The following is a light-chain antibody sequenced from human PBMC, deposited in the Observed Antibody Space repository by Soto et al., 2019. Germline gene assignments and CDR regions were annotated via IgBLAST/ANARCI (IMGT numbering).Light chain of an antibody. CDR1: SSDIGAYNF. CDR3: TSWTTSNTMI. V-gene: IGLV2-14*03. J-gene: IGLJ2*01. CDR2: DVN. Sequence: QSALTQPASVSGSPGQSITISCTGTSSDIGAYNFVSWYQQHPGKAPKLMLYDVNIRPSGVSNRFSGSKSGNTASLTISGLQAEDEDDYYCTSWTTSNTMIFGGGTKRNVL.